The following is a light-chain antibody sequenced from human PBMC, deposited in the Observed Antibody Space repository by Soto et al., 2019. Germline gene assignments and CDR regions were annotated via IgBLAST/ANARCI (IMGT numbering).Light chain of an antibody. V-gene: IGKV1-12*01. Sequence: DIQMTQSPSSVSASIGDRVTISCRASQSIYKWLVWYQQKPGKAPKLLMYAAASLQSGVPSMFSCSGYGTDFTLTISSLQPEDFATYYCQQTDSFPLSFGGGTKVEI. CDR1: QSIYKW. J-gene: IGKJ4*01. CDR3: QQTDSFPLS. CDR2: AAA.